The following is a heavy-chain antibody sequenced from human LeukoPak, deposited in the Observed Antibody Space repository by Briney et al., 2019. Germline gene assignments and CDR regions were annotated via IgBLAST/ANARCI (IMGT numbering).Heavy chain of an antibody. CDR3: ARDHYMDV. CDR1: GGSISSNNW. V-gene: IGHV4-4*02. Sequence: SETLSLTCAVSGGSISSNNWWRWVRQPPGKGLECIGEIYHSGSTNYKPSLKSRVTISVDNSKNQLSLKLSSVTAADTAMYYCARDHYMDVWGKGNTVTVSS. J-gene: IGHJ6*04. CDR2: IYHSGST.